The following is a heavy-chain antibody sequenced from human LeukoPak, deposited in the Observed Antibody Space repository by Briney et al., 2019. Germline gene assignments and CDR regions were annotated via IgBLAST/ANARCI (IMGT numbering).Heavy chain of an antibody. Sequence: GGSLRLSCAASGFTFSSYGMHWVRQAPGKGLEWVAVIWYDGSNKYYADSVKGRFTISRDNSKNTLYLQMNSLRAEDTAVYYCARGRKALLWFGLGLDYLDYWGQGTLVTVSS. CDR3: ARGRKALLWFGLGLDYLDY. CDR2: IWYDGSNK. D-gene: IGHD3-10*01. CDR1: GFTFSSYG. J-gene: IGHJ4*02. V-gene: IGHV3-33*01.